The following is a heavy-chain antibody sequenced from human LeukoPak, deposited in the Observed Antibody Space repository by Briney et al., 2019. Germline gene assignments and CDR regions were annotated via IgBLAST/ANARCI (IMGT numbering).Heavy chain of an antibody. CDR2: IYSGGST. V-gene: IGHV3-66*02. CDR3: ARHLGAGNWFDP. J-gene: IGHJ5*02. CDR1: GFTVSGNY. Sequence: GGSLRLSCAASGFTVSGNYMSWVRQAPGKGLEWVSVIYSGGSTYYSDSVKGRFTISRDSSKNTLYLQMNSLRAEDTAVYYCARHLGAGNWFDPWGQGTLVTVSS. D-gene: IGHD3-16*01.